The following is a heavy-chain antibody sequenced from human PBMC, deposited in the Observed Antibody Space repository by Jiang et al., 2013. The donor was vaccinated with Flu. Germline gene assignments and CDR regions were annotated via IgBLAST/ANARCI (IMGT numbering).Heavy chain of an antibody. V-gene: IGHV3-9*01. Sequence: SGGGLVQPGRSLRLSCAASGFTFDDYAMHWVRQAPGKGLEWVSGISWNSGSIGYADSVKGRFTISRDNAKNSLYLQMNSLRAEDTALYYCAKGQLLWFGELSPPFDYWGQGTLVTVSS. D-gene: IGHD3-10*01. CDR3: AKGQLLWFGELSPPFDY. CDR1: GFTFDDYA. CDR2: ISWNSGSI. J-gene: IGHJ4*02.